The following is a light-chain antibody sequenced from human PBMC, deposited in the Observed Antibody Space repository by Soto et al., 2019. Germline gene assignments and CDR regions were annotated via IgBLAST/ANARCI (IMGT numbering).Light chain of an antibody. CDR3: QQLHDYTIT. V-gene: IGKV1D-13*01. CDR2: DAS. J-gene: IGKJ5*01. Sequence: TTPFRESQGIGNALGWYPQTPGKAPKLLIYDASSLESGVPSRFSCSGAGTDCTRPISSLQPEDVETYYCQQLHDYTITFGQGTRLEIK. CDR1: QGIGNA.